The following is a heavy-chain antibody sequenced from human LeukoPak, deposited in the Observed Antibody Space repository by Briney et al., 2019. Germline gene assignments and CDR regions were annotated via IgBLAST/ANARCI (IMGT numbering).Heavy chain of an antibody. V-gene: IGHV4-38-2*02. D-gene: IGHD1-26*01. CDR1: GYSISSGYY. Sequence: SETLSLTCTVSGYSISSGYYWGWIRQPPGQGLEWIGSIYHSGSTYYNPSLKSRVTISVDTSKNRFSLKLSSVTAADTAVYYCARLAGATPFDYWGQGTLVTVSS. CDR2: IYHSGST. J-gene: IGHJ4*02. CDR3: ARLAGATPFDY.